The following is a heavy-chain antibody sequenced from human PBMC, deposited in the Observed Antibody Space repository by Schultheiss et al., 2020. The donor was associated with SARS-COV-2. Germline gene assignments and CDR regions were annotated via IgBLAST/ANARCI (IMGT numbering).Heavy chain of an antibody. J-gene: IGHJ4*02. CDR2: IYYSGST. V-gene: IGHV4-59*01. Sequence: SETLSLTCTVSGCSISSYYWSWIRQPPGKGLEWIGYIYYSGSTNYNPSLKSRVTISVDTSKNQFSLKLSSVTAADTAVYYCVRVSRSEWFGELWTNGHYFDYWGQGALVTVSS. D-gene: IGHD3-10*01. CDR3: VRVSRSEWFGELWTNGHYFDY. CDR1: GCSISSYY.